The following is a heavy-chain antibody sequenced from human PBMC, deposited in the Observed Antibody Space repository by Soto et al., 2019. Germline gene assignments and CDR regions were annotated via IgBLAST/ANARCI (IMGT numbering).Heavy chain of an antibody. Sequence: ASVKVSCKASGGTFSSYTISWVRQAPGQGLEWMGRIIPILGIANYAQKFQGRVTITADKSTSTAYMELSSLRSEDTAVYYCARGDRVDTAMVYWGNWFDPWGRNPGHRLL. D-gene: IGHD5-18*01. J-gene: IGHJ5*02. CDR1: GGTFSSYT. V-gene: IGHV1-69*02. CDR2: IIPILGIA. CDR3: ARGDRVDTAMVYWGNWFDP.